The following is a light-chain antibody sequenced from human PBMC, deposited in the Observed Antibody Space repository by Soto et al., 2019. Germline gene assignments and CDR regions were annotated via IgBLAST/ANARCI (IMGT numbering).Light chain of an antibody. Sequence: DIQMTQSPSSLSASVGDRVTITCQASQDITNYLNWYQQKPGKAPKLLIYDASHLEKGVPSRFSVRGSETDVSFTISSLQPQDFATYYRHLYDNLTLLTFDGGTRVDTK. V-gene: IGKV1-33*01. CDR3: HLYDNLTLLT. CDR2: DAS. CDR1: QDITNY. J-gene: IGKJ4*01.